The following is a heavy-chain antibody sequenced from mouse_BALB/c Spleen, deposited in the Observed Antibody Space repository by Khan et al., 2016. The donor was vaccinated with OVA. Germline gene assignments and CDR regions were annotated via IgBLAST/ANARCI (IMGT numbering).Heavy chain of an antibody. CDR2: IYPGNSDT. J-gene: IGHJ3*01. D-gene: IGHD2-2*01. Sequence: VQLQQSGTVLARPGASVKMSCKASGYIFTSYWMHWVKQRPGQGLEWIGAIYPGNSDTNYNQKFKDKATLTAVTSTSTAYMELSRLTNEDSAVYYCTRGGYWFAYWGQGTLVTVSA. CDR3: TRGGYWFAY. CDR1: GYIFTSYW. V-gene: IGHV1-5*01.